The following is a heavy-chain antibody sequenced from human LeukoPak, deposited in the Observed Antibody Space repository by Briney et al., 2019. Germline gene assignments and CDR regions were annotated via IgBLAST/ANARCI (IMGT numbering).Heavy chain of an antibody. D-gene: IGHD3-22*01. CDR3: ARGEGYYDSSGYYPFSH. Sequence: GGSLRLSCAASGFTVSSNYMSWVRQAPGKGLEWVSVIYSGGSTYYADSVKRRFTHSRDNSKNTLYLQMNSLRAEDTAVYYCARGEGYYDSSGYYPFSHWGQGTLVTVSS. CDR2: IYSGGST. CDR1: GFTVSSNY. J-gene: IGHJ4*02. V-gene: IGHV3-53*01.